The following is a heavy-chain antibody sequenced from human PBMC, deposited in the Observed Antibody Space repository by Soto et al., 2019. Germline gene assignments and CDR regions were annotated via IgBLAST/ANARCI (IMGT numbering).Heavy chain of an antibody. CDR2: IVVGSGNT. D-gene: IGHD3-22*01. V-gene: IGHV1-58*01. CDR3: AAWGYYDSSGTYGMDV. Sequence: ASVKVSCKASGFTFTSSAVRWVRQARGQRLEWIGWIVVGSGNTNYAQKFQERVTITRDMSTSTAYMELSSLRSEDTAVYYCAAWGYYDSSGTYGMDVWGQGTTVTVSS. CDR1: GFTFTSSA. J-gene: IGHJ6*02.